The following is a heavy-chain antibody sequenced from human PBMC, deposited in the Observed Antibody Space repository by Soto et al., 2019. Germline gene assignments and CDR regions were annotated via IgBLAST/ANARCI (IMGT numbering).Heavy chain of an antibody. J-gene: IGHJ4*02. Sequence: SVKVSCKASGGTFSRYCISWVRQAPGQGLEWMGGIIPIFGTANYAQKFQGRVTITADESTSTAYMELSSLRSEDTAVYYCAIEYSSSPPYYPIGYWGQGTLVTVSS. V-gene: IGHV1-69*13. D-gene: IGHD6-6*01. CDR1: GGTFSRYC. CDR3: AIEYSSSPPYYPIGY. CDR2: IIPIFGTA.